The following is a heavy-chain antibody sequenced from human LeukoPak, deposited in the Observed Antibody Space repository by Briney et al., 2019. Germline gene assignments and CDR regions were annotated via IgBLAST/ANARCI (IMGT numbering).Heavy chain of an antibody. CDR2: INPNSGGT. CDR1: GYTFTSYG. D-gene: IGHD5-12*01. V-gene: IGHV1-2*04. J-gene: IGHJ6*02. Sequence: ASVKVSCKASGYTFTSYGISWVRQAPGQGLEWMGWINPNSGGTNYAQKFQGWVTMTRDTSISTAYMELSRLRSDDTAVYYCARDGVATITSYYYYYGMDVWGHGTTVTVSS. CDR3: ARDGVATITSYYYYYGMDV.